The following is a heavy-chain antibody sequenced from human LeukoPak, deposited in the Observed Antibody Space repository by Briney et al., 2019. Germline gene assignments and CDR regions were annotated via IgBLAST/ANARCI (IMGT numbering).Heavy chain of an antibody. CDR1: GYTFTSHA. CDR2: INTHNANP. D-gene: IGHD4-23*01. Sequence: ASVKVSCKASGYTFTSHAINWVRQAPGQGLEWMGWINTHNANPTYAQGLTGRYVFSADTSATTAYLQIYNLQAEDSAVYFCARASVVTFRDAFDVWGQGTRVTVSS. V-gene: IGHV7-4-1*01. CDR3: ARASVVTFRDAFDV. J-gene: IGHJ3*01.